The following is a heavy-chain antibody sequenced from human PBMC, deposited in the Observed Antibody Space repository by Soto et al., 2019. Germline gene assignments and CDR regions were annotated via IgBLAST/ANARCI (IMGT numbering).Heavy chain of an antibody. CDR1: GGSFSGYY. J-gene: IGHJ5*02. Sequence: QVQLQQWGAGLLKPSETLSLTCAVYGGSFSGYYWSWIRQPPGKGLEWIGEINHSGSTNYNPSLKSRVTISVDTSKNQCSLKLSSVTAADTAVYYCARNKRWMATSFDPWGQGTLVTVSS. V-gene: IGHV4-34*01. CDR3: ARNKRWMATSFDP. D-gene: IGHD5-12*01. CDR2: INHSGST.